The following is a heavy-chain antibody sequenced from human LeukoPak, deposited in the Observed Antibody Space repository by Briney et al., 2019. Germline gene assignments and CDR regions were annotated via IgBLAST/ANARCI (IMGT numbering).Heavy chain of an antibody. J-gene: IGHJ4*02. CDR1: GFTFTSFA. D-gene: IGHD3-22*01. CDR2: ITGSGAYT. CDR3: AKRSSTSSGYFDF. V-gene: IGHV3-23*01. Sequence: GGSLRLSCAASGFTFTSFAMSWVRQAPGKGLEWVSAITGSGAYTNYADSVKGRFTISRDNSKNTIYLQMNSLRAEDTAIYYCAKRSSTSSGYFDFWGRGTLVTVSS.